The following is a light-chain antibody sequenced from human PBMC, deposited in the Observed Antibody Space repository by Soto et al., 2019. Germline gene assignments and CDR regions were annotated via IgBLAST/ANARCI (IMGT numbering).Light chain of an antibody. V-gene: IGKV3-20*01. Sequence: ILLTQSPGTLSWSPGERATLSCRASQSVSSSYLAWYQKKTGQAPRLLIYGASSRATGIPDRLSGSGSGTDFTLTISRLEPEDFAVYYCQQNGSSSLTFGGGTMVDIX. J-gene: IGKJ4*01. CDR1: QSVSSSY. CDR3: QQNGSSSLT. CDR2: GAS.